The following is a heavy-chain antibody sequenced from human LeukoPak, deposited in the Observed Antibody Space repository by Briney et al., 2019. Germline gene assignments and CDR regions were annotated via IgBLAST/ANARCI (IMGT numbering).Heavy chain of an antibody. CDR1: GFTFSSYS. CDR2: ISSGSSTI. CDR3: AKPARTDYADY. J-gene: IGHJ4*02. V-gene: IGHV3-48*01. D-gene: IGHD1-14*01. Sequence: GGSLRLSCAASGFTFSSYSMNWVRQAPGKGLEWVSYISSGSSTIYYADSVKGRFTISRDNAKNSLYLQMNSLRAEDTAVYYCAKPARTDYADYWGQGTLVTVSS.